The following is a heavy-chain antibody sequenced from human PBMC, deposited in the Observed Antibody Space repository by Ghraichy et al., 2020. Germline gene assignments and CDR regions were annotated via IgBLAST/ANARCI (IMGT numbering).Heavy chain of an antibody. CDR1: GFTFSSYA. D-gene: IGHD3-10*01. CDR3: AKDSTSDYGSGSYYLYFDY. V-gene: IGHV3-23*01. CDR2: ISGSGGST. J-gene: IGHJ4*02. Sequence: GSLRLSCAASGFTFSSYAMSWVRQAPGKGLEWVSAISGSGGSTYYADSVKGRFTISRDNSKNTLYLQMNSLRAEDTAVYYCAKDSTSDYGSGSYYLYFDYWGQGTLVTVSS.